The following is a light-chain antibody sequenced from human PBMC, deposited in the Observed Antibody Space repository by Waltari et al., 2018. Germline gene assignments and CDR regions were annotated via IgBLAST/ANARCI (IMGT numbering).Light chain of an antibody. Sequence: QSVLTQPPSASGTPGQRVTISRSGSSSNLEINYVSWFQQIPGTAPKVLIYRDNQRPSGVPDRVSGSKSGPSASLAISGLRSEDEADYYCAAWDDSLSGVVFGGGTKLTVL. CDR2: RDN. J-gene: IGLJ2*01. CDR1: SSNLEINY. V-gene: IGLV1-47*01. CDR3: AAWDDSLSGVV.